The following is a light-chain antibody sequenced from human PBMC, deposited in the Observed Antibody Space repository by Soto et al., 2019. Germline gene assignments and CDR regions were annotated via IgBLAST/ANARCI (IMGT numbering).Light chain of an antibody. J-gene: IGKJ2*01. CDR2: GAS. CDR1: QSITSNY. Sequence: EIVLTQSPGTLSLSPGERATLSCRASQSITSNYLAWYQQKPGQAPRLLIYGASYRATGIPDRFSGSGSGTDFTLTITRLEPADFAVDYCQQSGNTPYTCVHGTKVEIK. V-gene: IGKV3-20*01. CDR3: QQSGNTPYT.